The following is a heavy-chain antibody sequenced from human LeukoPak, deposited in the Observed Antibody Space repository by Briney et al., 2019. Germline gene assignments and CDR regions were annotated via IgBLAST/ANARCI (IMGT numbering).Heavy chain of an antibody. CDR3: ARDGRYNWNYVGGWFDP. CDR2: IYYSGST. J-gene: IGHJ5*02. V-gene: IGHV4-31*03. CDR1: GGSISSGGYY. Sequence: PSQTLSLTCTVSGGSISSGGYYWSWIRQHPGKGLEWIGYIYYSGSTYYNPSLKSRVTISVDTSKNQFSLKLSSVTAADTAVYYCARDGRYNWNYVGGWFDPWGQGTLVTVSS. D-gene: IGHD1-7*01.